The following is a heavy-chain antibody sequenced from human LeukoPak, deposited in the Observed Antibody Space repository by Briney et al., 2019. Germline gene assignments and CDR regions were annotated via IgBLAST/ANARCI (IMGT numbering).Heavy chain of an antibody. V-gene: IGHV4-39*01. Sequence: SETLSLTCTVSGGSISSSSYYGGWIRQPPGKGLEWIGSIYYSGSTYYNPSLKSGVTISVDTSKNQFSLKLSSVTAADTAVYYCARRAPPARHDAFDIWGQGTVVTVSS. CDR1: GGSISSSSYY. J-gene: IGHJ3*02. D-gene: IGHD6-6*01. CDR2: IYYSGST. CDR3: ARRAPPARHDAFDI.